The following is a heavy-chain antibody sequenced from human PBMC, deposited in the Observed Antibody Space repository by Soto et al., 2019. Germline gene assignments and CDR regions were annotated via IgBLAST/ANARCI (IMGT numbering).Heavy chain of an antibody. CDR3: ARDVVVVAADIYLGDAFDI. Sequence: SQTLSLTFAISGDSVSSNSAAWSWIRQSPSRGLEWLGRTYYRSKWYNDYAVSVKSRITINPDTSKNQFSLQLNSVTPEDTAVYYCARDVVVVAADIYLGDAFDIWGQGTMVTVSS. CDR1: GDSVSSNSAA. J-gene: IGHJ3*02. V-gene: IGHV6-1*01. CDR2: TYYRSKWYN. D-gene: IGHD2-2*01.